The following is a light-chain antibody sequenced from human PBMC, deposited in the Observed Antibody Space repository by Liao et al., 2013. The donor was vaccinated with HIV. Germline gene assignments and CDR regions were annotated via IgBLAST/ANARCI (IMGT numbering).Light chain of an antibody. V-gene: IGLV3-1*01. CDR1: KLGDKY. J-gene: IGLJ3*02. CDR2: QDT. CDR3: QAWDIRTGV. Sequence: YELTQAPSVSVSPGQTASITCSGDKLGDKYACWYQQKPGQSPVLVIYQDTMRPSGIPERFSGSKSGNTATLTISGTQAMDEADYYCQAWDIRTGVFGGGTKLTVL.